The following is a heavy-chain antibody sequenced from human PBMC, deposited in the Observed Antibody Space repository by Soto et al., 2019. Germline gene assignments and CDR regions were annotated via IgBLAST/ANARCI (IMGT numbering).Heavy chain of an antibody. CDR2: ISGSGGST. CDR1: GFTFSSYA. V-gene: IGHV3-23*01. D-gene: IGHD3-10*01. J-gene: IGHJ4*02. CDR3: AKDLLYYGSGSYDY. Sequence: GGSLRLSCAASGFTFSSYAMSWVRQAPGKGLEWVSAISGSGGSTYYADSVKGRFTISRDNSKNTLYLQMNSLRAEDTAVYYCAKDLLYYGSGSYDYWGQGTLVTVSS.